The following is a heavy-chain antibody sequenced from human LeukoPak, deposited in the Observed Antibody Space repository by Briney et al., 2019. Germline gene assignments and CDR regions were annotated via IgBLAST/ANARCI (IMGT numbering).Heavy chain of an antibody. D-gene: IGHD3-10*01. V-gene: IGHV4-34*01. CDR2: INHSGST. J-gene: IGHJ5*02. CDR1: GGSFSGYY. Sequence: PSETLSLTCAVYGGSFSGYYWSWIRQPPGKGLEWIGEINHSGSTNYNPSLKSRVTISVDTSKNQFSLKLSSVTAADTAVYYCASYGSETGWFDPWGQGTLATVSS. CDR3: ASYGSETGWFDP.